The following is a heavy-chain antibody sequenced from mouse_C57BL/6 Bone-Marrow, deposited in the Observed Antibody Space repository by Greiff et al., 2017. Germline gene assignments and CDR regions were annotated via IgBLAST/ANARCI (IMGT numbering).Heavy chain of an antibody. Sequence: EVQLVESGGDLVKPGGSLKLSCAASGFTFSSYGMSWVRQTPDKRLEWVATISSGGSYTYYPDSVKGRFTISRDNAKNTLYLQMSSLKSEDTAMYYCARRNWGTSYYFDYWGQGTTLTVSS. CDR1: GFTFSSYG. D-gene: IGHD4-1*01. V-gene: IGHV5-6*01. CDR3: ARRNWGTSYYFDY. CDR2: ISSGGSYT. J-gene: IGHJ2*01.